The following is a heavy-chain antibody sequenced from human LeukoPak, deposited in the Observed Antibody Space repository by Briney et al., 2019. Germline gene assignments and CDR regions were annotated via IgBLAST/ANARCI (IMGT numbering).Heavy chain of an antibody. CDR1: GGSISSGDDY. CDR3: ARVWGGYIVVVTAIPQGWFDP. Sequence: PSQTLSLTCTVSGGSISSGDDYWSWIRHPPGKGLEWIGYIYYSGSTYYNPSLKSRVTISVDTSKNQFSLKLSSVTAADTAVYYCARVWGGYIVVVTAIPQGWFDPWGQGTPVTVSS. D-gene: IGHD2-21*02. J-gene: IGHJ5*02. V-gene: IGHV4-30-4*01. CDR2: IYYSGST.